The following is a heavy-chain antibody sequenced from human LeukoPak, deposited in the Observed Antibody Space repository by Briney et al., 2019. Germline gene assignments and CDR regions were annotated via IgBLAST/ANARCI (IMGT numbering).Heavy chain of an antibody. Sequence: SETLSLTCTVSGYSISSGYYWGWVRQPPGKGLEWIGSIYHSGSTYYNPSLKSRVTISVDTSKNQFSLKLSSVTAADTAVYYCARAPDAFDIWGQGTMVTVSS. CDR2: IYHSGST. V-gene: IGHV4-38-2*02. J-gene: IGHJ3*02. CDR3: ARAPDAFDI. CDR1: GYSISSGYY.